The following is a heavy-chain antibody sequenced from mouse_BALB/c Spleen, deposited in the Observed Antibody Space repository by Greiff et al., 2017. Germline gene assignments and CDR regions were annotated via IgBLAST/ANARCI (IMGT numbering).Heavy chain of an antibody. Sequence: EVKLQESGPSLVKPSQTLSLTCSVTGFSITSGYLNWIRKFPGNKLEYMGYISYSGSTYYNPSLKSRISITRDTSKNQYYLQLNSVTTEDTATYYYARWSTTVEGMDYWGQGTSVTVSS. V-gene: IGHV3-8*02. D-gene: IGHD1-1*01. CDR1: GFSITSGY. J-gene: IGHJ4*01. CDR3: ARWSTTVEGMDY. CDR2: ISYSGST.